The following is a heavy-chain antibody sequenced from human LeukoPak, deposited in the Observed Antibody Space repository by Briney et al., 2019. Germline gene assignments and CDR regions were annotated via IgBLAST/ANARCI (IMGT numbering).Heavy chain of an antibody. Sequence: GGSLRLSCAASGFTVSSNYMSWVRQAPGKGLEWVSVIYSGGSTYYADSVKGRFTISRDNSKNTLYLQMNSLRAEDTAVYYCAKSSWGELWFGVKGPDYWGQGTLVTVSS. CDR1: GFTVSSNY. CDR2: IYSGGST. J-gene: IGHJ4*02. D-gene: IGHD3-10*01. CDR3: AKSSWGELWFGVKGPDY. V-gene: IGHV3-53*01.